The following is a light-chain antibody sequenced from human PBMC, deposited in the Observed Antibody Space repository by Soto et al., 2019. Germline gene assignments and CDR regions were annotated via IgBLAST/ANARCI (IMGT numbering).Light chain of an antibody. CDR2: GAS. CDR3: QQYGSAPRIT. V-gene: IGKV3-20*01. Sequence: EIVLTQSPGTLSLSPGERATLSCRASQSVSSSYLAWYQQKPGQAPRLLIYGASSRATGIPDRFSGSGSGTDFTLNISRLEHEDFAVYYCQQYGSAPRITFGKVTRLEIK. J-gene: IGKJ5*01. CDR1: QSVSSSY.